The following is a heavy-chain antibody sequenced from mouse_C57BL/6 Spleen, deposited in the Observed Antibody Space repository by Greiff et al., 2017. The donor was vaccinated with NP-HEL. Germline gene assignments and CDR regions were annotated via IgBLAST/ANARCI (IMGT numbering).Heavy chain of an antibody. V-gene: IGHV1-72*01. CDR1: GYTFTGSW. Sequence: QVQLPQPGAELVKPGASVKLSCTASGYTFTGSWMHWVKQRPGRGLEWLGRIDPNSGGTKYNEQFKSKATLTVDKPSRTAYMQLSRLTSEDAAVYYCARDLGAMDYWGQGTSVTVSS. D-gene: IGHD4-1*01. CDR3: ARDLGAMDY. CDR2: IDPNSGGT. J-gene: IGHJ4*01.